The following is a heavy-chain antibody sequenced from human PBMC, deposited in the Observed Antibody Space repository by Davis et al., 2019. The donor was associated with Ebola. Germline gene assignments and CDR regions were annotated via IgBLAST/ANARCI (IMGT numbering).Heavy chain of an antibody. J-gene: IGHJ6*02. Sequence: ASVKVSCKASGYTFTSYCMHWVRQAPGQGLEWMGIINPSGGSTSYAQKFQGRVTMTRDTSTSTVYMELSSLRSEDTAVYYCARSVTTVVTPGYYYYGMDVWGQGTTVTVSS. CDR3: ARSVTTVVTPGYYYYGMDV. D-gene: IGHD4-23*01. CDR1: GYTFTSYC. V-gene: IGHV1-46*01. CDR2: INPSGGST.